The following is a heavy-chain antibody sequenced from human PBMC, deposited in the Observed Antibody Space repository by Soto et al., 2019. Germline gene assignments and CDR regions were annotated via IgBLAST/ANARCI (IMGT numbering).Heavy chain of an antibody. D-gene: IGHD6-13*01. V-gene: IGHV3-23*01. CDR3: AKGDTTAVGTVDY. Sequence: EVQLLESGGGLVQPGGSLRLSCAASGFTFSTYAMTWVRQAPGKGLEWVSAISGGGDNTYYADSVKGRFTISRDNSKNPLYLQMNSLRVEATAVYYCAKGDTTAVGTVDYWGQGTLVTVSS. CDR2: ISGGGDNT. J-gene: IGHJ4*02. CDR1: GFTFSTYA.